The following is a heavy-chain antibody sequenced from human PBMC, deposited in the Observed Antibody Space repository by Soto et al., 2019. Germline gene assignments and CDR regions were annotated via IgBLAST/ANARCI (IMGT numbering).Heavy chain of an antibody. J-gene: IGHJ5*02. Sequence: EASVKVSCKASGYTFTSYGISWVRQAPGQGLEWMGWISAYSGGTNYAQKFQGWVTMTRDTSISTAYMELSRLRSDDTAVYYCAREGYSYGYTGNWFDPWGQGTLVTVSS. CDR1: GYTFTSYG. CDR2: ISAYSGGT. V-gene: IGHV1-2*04. CDR3: AREGYSYGYTGNWFDP. D-gene: IGHD5-18*01.